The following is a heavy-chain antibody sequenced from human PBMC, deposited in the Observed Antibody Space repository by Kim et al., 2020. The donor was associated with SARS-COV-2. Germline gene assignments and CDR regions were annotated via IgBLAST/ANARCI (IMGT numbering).Heavy chain of an antibody. V-gene: IGHV1-2*04. CDR3: ARETLWFGELFRFRHHYGMDV. D-gene: IGHD3-10*01. CDR2: INPNSGGT. CDR1: GYTFTGYY. Sequence: ASVKVSCKASGYTFTGYYMHWVRQAPGQGLEWMGWINPNSGGTNYAQKFQGWVTMTRDTSISTAYMELSRLRSDDTAVYYCARETLWFGELFRFRHHYGMDVWGQGTTVTVSS. J-gene: IGHJ6*02.